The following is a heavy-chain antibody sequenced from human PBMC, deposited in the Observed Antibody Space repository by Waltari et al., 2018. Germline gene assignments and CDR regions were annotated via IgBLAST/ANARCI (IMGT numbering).Heavy chain of an antibody. CDR1: GFSFSTYD. Sequence: QVQLVESGGGVVQPGGSLRLSCAAPGFSFSTYDMHWVRQAPGKGLQWVAFVRYDGGSRYYADSVKGRFTITRDNSKNTLYLQVNGLRAEDTAVYYCATIGGATGFDYWGQGTPVTVSS. D-gene: IGHD1-26*01. V-gene: IGHV3-30*02. J-gene: IGHJ4*02. CDR2: VRYDGGSR. CDR3: ATIGGATGFDY.